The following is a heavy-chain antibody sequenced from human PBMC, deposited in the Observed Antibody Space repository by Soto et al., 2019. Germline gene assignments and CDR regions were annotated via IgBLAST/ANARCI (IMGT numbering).Heavy chain of an antibody. J-gene: IGHJ6*02. CDR1: GGSIDSRNW. V-gene: IGHV4-4*02. CDR3: ASDPPATRHGMDV. CDR2: IDHSGST. Sequence: PSETLSLTCAVAGGSIDSRNWWTWVRQPPGKSLEWIGEIDHSGSTKYNPSLKSRVTISIERSRNQFSLNLTSVTAADTAVYYCASDPPATRHGMDVWGQGTTVTVSS.